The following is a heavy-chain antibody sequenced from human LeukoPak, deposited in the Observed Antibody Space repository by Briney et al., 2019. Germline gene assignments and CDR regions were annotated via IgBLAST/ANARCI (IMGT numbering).Heavy chain of an antibody. CDR3: AKDPRNILTGDFDDFDI. D-gene: IGHD3-9*01. Sequence: SVKVSCKASGGTFSSYAISWVRRAPGQGLEWMGGIIPIFGTANYAQKFQGRVTITADKSTSTFYMDLSTLRSEDTAVYFCAKDPRNILTGDFDDFDIWGQGTVVIVSS. J-gene: IGHJ3*02. CDR2: IIPIFGTA. CDR1: GGTFSSYA. V-gene: IGHV1-69*06.